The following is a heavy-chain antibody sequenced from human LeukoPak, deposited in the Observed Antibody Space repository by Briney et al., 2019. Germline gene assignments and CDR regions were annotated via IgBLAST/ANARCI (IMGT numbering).Heavy chain of an antibody. CDR3: ARWARITMIVVGGNDAFDI. V-gene: IGHV4-61*02. CDR1: GDSISSGSYY. Sequence: PSETLSLTCTVSGDSISSGSYYWSWIRQPAGKGLEWIGRIYGRGGSNYNPSLKSRVTISIDKSKNQFSLKMNSVTAPDTAVYYCARWARITMIVVGGNDAFDIWGQGTMVTVSS. CDR2: IYGRGGS. J-gene: IGHJ3*02. D-gene: IGHD3-22*01.